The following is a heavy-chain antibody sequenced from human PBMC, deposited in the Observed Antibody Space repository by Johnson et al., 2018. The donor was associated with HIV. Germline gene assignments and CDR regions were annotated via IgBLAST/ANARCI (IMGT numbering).Heavy chain of an antibody. CDR1: GFTVSSNY. CDR3: AGAYYYDSSGYYDAFDL. CDR2: INSGGGT. D-gene: IGHD3-22*01. Sequence: VQLVESGGGLVQPGGSLRLSCAASGFTVSSNYMSWVRQAPGKGLEWVSVINSGGGTYYADSVKGRFTISRDNSKNTLYLQMNSLRAEDTAGDYCAGAYYYDSSGYYDAFDLWGQGTMVTVSS. J-gene: IGHJ3*01. V-gene: IGHV3-66*01.